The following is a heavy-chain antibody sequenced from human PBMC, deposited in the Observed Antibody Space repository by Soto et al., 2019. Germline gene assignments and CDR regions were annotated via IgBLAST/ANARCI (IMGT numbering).Heavy chain of an antibody. CDR3: ARDRPGPNCSGGSCYSDYYYYGMDV. V-gene: IGHV1-2*04. J-gene: IGHJ6*02. Sequence: ASVKVSCKASGYTFTGYYMHWVRQAPGQGLEWMGWINPNSGGTNYAQKFQGWVTMTRDTSISTAYMELSRLRSDDTAVYYCARDRPGPNCSGGSCYSDYYYYGMDVWGQGTTVTVSS. CDR2: INPNSGGT. D-gene: IGHD2-15*01. CDR1: GYTFTGYY.